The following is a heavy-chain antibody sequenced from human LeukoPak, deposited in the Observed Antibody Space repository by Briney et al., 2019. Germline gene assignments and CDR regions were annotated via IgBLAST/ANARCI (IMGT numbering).Heavy chain of an antibody. V-gene: IGHV3-23*01. CDR2: IPGSVGTT. CDR3: ARSPRYCSGGSCYSGGDY. Sequence: GGSLRLSCAASGFAFSNYGMNWVRQAPGKVLEWVSGIPGSVGTTYYADSVKGRFTVSRDNAKNTLYLQMNSLRAEDTAVYYCARSPRYCSGGSCYSGGDYWGQGTLVTVSS. J-gene: IGHJ4*02. D-gene: IGHD2-15*01. CDR1: GFAFSNYG.